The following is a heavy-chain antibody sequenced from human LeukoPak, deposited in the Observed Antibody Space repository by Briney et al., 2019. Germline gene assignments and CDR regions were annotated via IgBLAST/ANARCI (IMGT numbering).Heavy chain of an antibody. CDR1: GGSISSYY. CDR3: ARDQKLLRSFDY. D-gene: IGHD1-26*01. J-gene: IGHJ4*02. CDR2: IYYSGST. Sequence: PSETLSLTCTVSGGSISSYYWSWIRQPPGKGLEWIGYIYYSGSTNYNPSLKSRVTISVDTSKNQFSLKLSSVTAADTAVYYCARDQKLLRSFDYWGQGTLVTVSS. V-gene: IGHV4-59*12.